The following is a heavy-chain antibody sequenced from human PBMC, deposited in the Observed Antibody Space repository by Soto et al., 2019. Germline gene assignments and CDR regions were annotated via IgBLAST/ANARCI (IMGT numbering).Heavy chain of an antibody. CDR1: GFTFSSFA. CDR3: AKERSLFVGEMHSSWGDCFDY. J-gene: IGHJ4*02. Sequence: EVQLLESGGGLVQPGRSLRLSCAASGFTFSSFAMSWVRQAPGKGLEWVSDISGSGDSTYYADSVKGRFTISRDNSKNTLYLQMNGLRAEDTAVYYCAKERSLFVGEMHSSWGDCFDYWGQGTLVTVSS. CDR2: ISGSGDST. D-gene: IGHD6-13*01. V-gene: IGHV3-23*01.